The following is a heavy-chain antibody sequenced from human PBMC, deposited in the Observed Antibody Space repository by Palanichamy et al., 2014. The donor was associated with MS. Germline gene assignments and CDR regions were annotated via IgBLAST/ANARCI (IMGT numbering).Heavy chain of an antibody. CDR3: ARGALYTGGWVPFDY. Sequence: EVQLVESGGGLVQPGGSLRLSCVASGFTFSNYAMHWVRQAPGKGLEYVSGISNNGDGTYYADSVRGRFTISRDNSKNTLYLQMGSLRAEDMAVYYCARGALYTGGWVPFDYWGQGTLVTVSS. CDR1: GFTFSNYA. D-gene: IGHD6-19*01. J-gene: IGHJ4*02. CDR2: ISNNGDGT. V-gene: IGHV3-64*07.